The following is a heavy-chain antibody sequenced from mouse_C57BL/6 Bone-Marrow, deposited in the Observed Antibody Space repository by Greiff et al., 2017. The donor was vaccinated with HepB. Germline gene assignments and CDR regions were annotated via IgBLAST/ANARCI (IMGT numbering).Heavy chain of an antibody. V-gene: IGHV1-18*01. CDR2: INPNNGGT. J-gene: IGHJ4*01. D-gene: IGHD1-1*01. CDR1: GYTFTDYN. CDR3: ARTHGSTHYYAMDY. Sequence: EVQLQQSGPELVKPGASVKIPCKASGYTFTDYNMDWVKQSHGKSLEWIGDINPNNGGTIYNQKFKGKATLTVDKSSSTAYMELRSLTSEDTAVYYCARTHGSTHYYAMDYWGQGTSVTVSS.